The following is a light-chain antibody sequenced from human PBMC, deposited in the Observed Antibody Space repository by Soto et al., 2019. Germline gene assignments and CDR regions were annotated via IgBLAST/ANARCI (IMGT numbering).Light chain of an antibody. CDR2: GAS. Sequence: EIVLTQSPFTLSSSQGERATLSCMASQSVSSSYLAWYQQKPGQAPRLLIYGASSRATGIPDRFSGSGSGTDFTLTISRLEPEDFAVYYCQHRSSCPLTFGQGPRLEI. CDR3: QHRSSCPLT. V-gene: IGKV3D-20*02. J-gene: IGKJ5*01. CDR1: QSVSSSY.